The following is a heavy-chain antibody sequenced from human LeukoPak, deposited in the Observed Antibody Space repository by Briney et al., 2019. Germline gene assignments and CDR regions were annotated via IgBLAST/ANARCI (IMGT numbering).Heavy chain of an antibody. J-gene: IGHJ1*01. CDR1: GFAVSRDT. CDR3: ARGVRYCSSTSCYEH. Sequence: GGSLRLSCVASGFAVSRDTMSWVRQAPGKGLEWVSSMSGNVGSTYYADSVRGRFSISRDSAKNTLYLQMNSLRAEDTAVYYCARGVRYCSSTSCYEHWGQGTLVTVSS. V-gene: IGHV3-23*01. CDR2: MSGNVGST. D-gene: IGHD2-2*01.